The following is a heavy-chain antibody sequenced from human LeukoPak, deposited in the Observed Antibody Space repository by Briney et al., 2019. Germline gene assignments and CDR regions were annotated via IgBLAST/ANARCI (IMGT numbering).Heavy chain of an antibody. D-gene: IGHD6-13*01. V-gene: IGHV3-23*01. CDR3: AKGGSSWFDYYYYMDV. J-gene: IGHJ6*03. CDR2: ISDIGGST. CDR1: GFTFSTYA. Sequence: GGSLRLSCAASGFTFSTYAMSWVRQAPEKGLEWVSAISDIGGSTYDADSVKGRFTISRDNSKSTLYLQMNSLRAEDTAVYYCAKGGSSWFDYYYYMDVWGKGTTVTVSS.